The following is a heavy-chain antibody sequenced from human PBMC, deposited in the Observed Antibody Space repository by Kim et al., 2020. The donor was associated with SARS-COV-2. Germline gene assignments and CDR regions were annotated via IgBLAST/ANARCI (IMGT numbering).Heavy chain of an antibody. D-gene: IGHD2-15*01. J-gene: IGHJ6*02. V-gene: IGHV5-10-1*01. CDR3: ARHDPAASGMDV. Sequence: KYSPSFQGHVTISADKSISTASLQWSSLKASDTAIYYGARHDPAASGMDVWGQGTTVTVSS.